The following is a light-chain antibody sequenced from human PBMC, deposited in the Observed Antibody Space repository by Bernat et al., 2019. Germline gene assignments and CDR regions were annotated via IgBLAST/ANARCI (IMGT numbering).Light chain of an antibody. J-gene: IGLJ2*01. CDR1: SSDVGGYNY. Sequence: QSALTQPASVSGSPGQSITISCTGTSSDVGGYNYVSWYQQHPGKAPKLMIYDVSNRPSGVSNRFSGSKSGYTASLTISGLQAEDEADYYCSSYTSNSTHVVFGGGTTLTVL. CDR3: SSYTSNSTHVV. CDR2: DVS. V-gene: IGLV2-14*03.